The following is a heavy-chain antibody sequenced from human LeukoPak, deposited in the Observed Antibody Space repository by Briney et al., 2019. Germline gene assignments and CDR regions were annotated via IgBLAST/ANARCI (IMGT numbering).Heavy chain of an antibody. Sequence: SETLSLTCAVYGGSFSGYYWSGIRQPPGKGLEWIGEINHSGSTNYNPSLKSRVTISVDTSKNQFSLKLSSVTAADTAVYYCARASVIAIPFSYWGQGTLVTVSS. CDR1: GGSFSGYY. V-gene: IGHV4-34*01. CDR2: INHSGST. D-gene: IGHD2-21*01. CDR3: ARASVIAIPFSY. J-gene: IGHJ4*02.